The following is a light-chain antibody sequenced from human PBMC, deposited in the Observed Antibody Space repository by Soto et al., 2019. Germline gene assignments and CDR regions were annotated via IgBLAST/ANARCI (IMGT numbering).Light chain of an antibody. J-gene: IGKJ5*01. V-gene: IGKV1-9*01. Sequence: DFQLTQSPSFLSASVGDRVTITCLASQGISSYLAWYQQKPGKAPKLLIYAASTLQSGVPSRFSGSGSGTEFTLTISSLQPEDFATYYCQQLNSYPITFGQGTRLEIK. CDR1: QGISSY. CDR3: QQLNSYPIT. CDR2: AAS.